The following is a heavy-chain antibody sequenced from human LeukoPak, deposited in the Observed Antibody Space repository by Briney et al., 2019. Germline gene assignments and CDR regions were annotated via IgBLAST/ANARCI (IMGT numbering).Heavy chain of an antibody. J-gene: IGHJ4*02. V-gene: IGHV1-69*05. CDR3: VFDSSGYLSRSLPPYFDS. CDR2: IIPIFGTA. CDR1: GGTFSRYA. D-gene: IGHD3-22*01. Sequence: GSSVKVSCKASGGTFSRYAISWVRQAPGQGLEWMGRIIPIFGTAKYAQKFQGRVTLTTDESTSTAYMELSSLRSEDTAVYYCVFDSSGYLSRSLPPYFDSWGQGTLVTVSS.